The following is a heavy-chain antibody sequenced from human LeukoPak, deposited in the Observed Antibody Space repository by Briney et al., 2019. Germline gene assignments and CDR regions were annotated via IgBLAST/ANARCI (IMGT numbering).Heavy chain of an antibody. Sequence: SETLSLTCTVSGGSISSYYWSWIRQPPGKGLERIGYIYYSGSTNYNPSLKSRVTISVDTSKNQFSLKLSSVTAADTAVYYCARARSDILTGYYSMGDVGDYFDYWGQGTLATVSS. CDR3: ARARSDILTGYYSMGDVGDYFDY. CDR1: GGSISSYY. J-gene: IGHJ4*02. CDR2: IYYSGST. D-gene: IGHD3-9*01. V-gene: IGHV4-59*01.